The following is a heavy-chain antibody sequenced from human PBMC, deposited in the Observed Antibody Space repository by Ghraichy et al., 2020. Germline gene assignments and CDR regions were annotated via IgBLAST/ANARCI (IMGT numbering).Heavy chain of an antibody. CDR2: ISGSGGST. D-gene: IGHD3-9*01. CDR3: AKDREPPLRYFDWLLPKPDLDY. V-gene: IGHV3-23*01. J-gene: IGHJ4*02. Sequence: GGSLRLSCAASGFTFSSYAMSWVRQAPGKGLEWVSAISGSGGSTYYADSVKGRFTISRDNSKNTLYLQMNSLRAEDTAVYYCAKDREPPLRYFDWLLPKPDLDYWGQGTLVTVSS. CDR1: GFTFSSYA.